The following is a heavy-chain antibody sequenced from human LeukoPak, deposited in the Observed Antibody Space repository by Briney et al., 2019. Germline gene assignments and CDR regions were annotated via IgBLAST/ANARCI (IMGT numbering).Heavy chain of an antibody. V-gene: IGHV1-18*01. J-gene: IGHJ4*02. CDR3: ARDHFGWDPTGPPDH. CDR1: GYTFTSYD. CDR2: ISAYNGNT. D-gene: IGHD1-26*01. Sequence: AASVKVSCKASGYTFTSYDISWVRQAPGQGLEWMGWISAYNGNTNYAQKLQGRVTMTTDTSTSTAYMELRSLRSDDTAVYYCARDHFGWDPTGPPDHWGQGTLVTVSS.